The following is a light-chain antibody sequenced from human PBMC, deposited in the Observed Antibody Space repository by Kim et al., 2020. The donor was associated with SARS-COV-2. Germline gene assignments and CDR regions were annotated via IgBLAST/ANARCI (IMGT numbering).Light chain of an antibody. CDR3: QVWDSSSDHRV. J-gene: IGLJ3*02. CDR1: NIGSKR. Sequence: APGKTARITCGGNNIGSKRVHWYQKKRGQAPVLVIYYDSDRPSGIPERFSGSNSGNTATLTISRVEAGDEADYYCQVWDSSSDHRVFGGGTQLTVL. V-gene: IGLV3-21*04. CDR2: YDS.